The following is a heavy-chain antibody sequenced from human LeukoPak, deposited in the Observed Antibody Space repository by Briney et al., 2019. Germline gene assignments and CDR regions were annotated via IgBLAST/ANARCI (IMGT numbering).Heavy chain of an antibody. CDR2: ISYDGSNK. Sequence: GRSLRLSRAASGFTFSSYGMHWVRQAPGKGLEWVAVISYDGSNKYYADSVKGRFTISRDNSKNTLYLQMNSLRAEDTAVYYCARSRAAAGTAALDIWGQGTMVTVSS. V-gene: IGHV3-30*03. CDR1: GFTFSSYG. J-gene: IGHJ3*02. CDR3: ARSRAAAGTAALDI. D-gene: IGHD6-13*01.